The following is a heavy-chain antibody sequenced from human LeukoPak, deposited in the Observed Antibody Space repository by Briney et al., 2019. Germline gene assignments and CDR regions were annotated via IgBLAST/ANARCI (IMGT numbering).Heavy chain of an antibody. CDR3: ARGEWFGDATYYFDY. J-gene: IGHJ4*02. CDR2: ISYDGSNK. Sequence: GGPLRLSCAASGFTFSSYGMHWVRQAPGKGLEWVAVISYDGSNKYYADSVKGRFTISRDNSKNTLYLQMNSLRAEDTAVYYCARGEWFGDATYYFDYWGQGTLVTVSS. D-gene: IGHD3-10*01. V-gene: IGHV3-30*03. CDR1: GFTFSSYG.